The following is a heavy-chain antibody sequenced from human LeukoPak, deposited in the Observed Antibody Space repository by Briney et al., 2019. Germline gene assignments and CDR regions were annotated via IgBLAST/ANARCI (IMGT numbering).Heavy chain of an antibody. CDR1: GFSFSTYG. CDR3: AKDRGYCSGGSCYFIDY. Sequence: GSLRLSCAASGFSFSTYGMTWVRQAPGKGLEWVAVISYDGSNKYYTDSVKGRFTISRDNSKNTLYLQMNSLRTEDTAVYYCAKDRGYCSGGSCYFIDYWGQGTLVTVSS. V-gene: IGHV3-30*18. J-gene: IGHJ4*02. D-gene: IGHD2-15*01. CDR2: ISYDGSNK.